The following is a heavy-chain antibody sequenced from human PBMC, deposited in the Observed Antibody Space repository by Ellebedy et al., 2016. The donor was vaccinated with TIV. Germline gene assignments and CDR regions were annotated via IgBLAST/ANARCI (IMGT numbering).Heavy chain of an antibody. CDR1: GYSFTTYW. D-gene: IGHD2-15*01. J-gene: IGHJ4*02. CDR3: ARVGEVAATPCSY. V-gene: IGHV5-51*01. Sequence: GESLKISCKGSGYSFTTYWIGWVRQMSGKGLEWMGILYPGDSDTRYSPSFPGQVTISADKSISTAYLQWSSLKASDTAMYYCARVGEVAATPCSYWGQGTLVTVSS. CDR2: LYPGDSDT.